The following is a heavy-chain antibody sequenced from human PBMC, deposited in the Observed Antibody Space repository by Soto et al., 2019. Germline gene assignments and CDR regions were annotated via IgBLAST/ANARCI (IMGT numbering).Heavy chain of an antibody. J-gene: IGHJ5*02. Sequence: PSETLSLTCAVSGGSISSSKWWTWVRQPPGKGLEWIGEIFHTGSTNYNPSLKSRVTISIDKSKNQFSLKLSSVTAADTANYYCARGESQCSDTSCYINWFDPWGQATLVTVSS. V-gene: IGHV4-4*02. CDR2: IFHTGST. CDR3: ARGESQCSDTSCYINWFDP. CDR1: GGSISSSKW. D-gene: IGHD2-2*02.